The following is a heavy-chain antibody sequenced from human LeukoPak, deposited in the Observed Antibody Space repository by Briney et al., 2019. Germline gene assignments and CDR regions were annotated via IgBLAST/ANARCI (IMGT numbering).Heavy chain of an antibody. CDR1: GFTFSDYY. V-gene: IGHV3-11*01. D-gene: IGHD2-2*02. Sequence: GGSLRLSCAASGFTFSDYYMSWIRQAPGKGLEWVSYIGSSGSTIYYADSVKGRFTISRDNAKNSLYLQMNSLRAEDTAVYYCARVATARDCSSTSCYIDYWGQGTLVTVSS. J-gene: IGHJ4*02. CDR3: ARVATARDCSSTSCYIDY. CDR2: IGSSGSTI.